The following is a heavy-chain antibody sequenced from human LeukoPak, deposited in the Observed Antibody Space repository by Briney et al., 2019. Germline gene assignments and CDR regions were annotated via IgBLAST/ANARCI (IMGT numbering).Heavy chain of an antibody. CDR3: ARDRTDYYDSRGYFPNWFDP. CDR1: GYTFTGYY. CDR2: INPNSGGT. J-gene: IGHJ5*02. D-gene: IGHD3-22*01. Sequence: ASVKVSCKASGYTFTGYYMHWVRQAPGQGLEWMGWINPNSGGTNYAQKFQGRVTMTRDTSISTAYMELSRLRSDDTAVYYCARDRTDYYDSRGYFPNWFDPWGQGTLVTVPS. V-gene: IGHV1-2*02.